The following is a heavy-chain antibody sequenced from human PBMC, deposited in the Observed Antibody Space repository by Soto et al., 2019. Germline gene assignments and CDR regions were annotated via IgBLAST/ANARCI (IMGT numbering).Heavy chain of an antibody. CDR2: IYDTESA. Sequence: QVQLQESGPGLVKPSQTLSLTCNVSGESISSGGYYWSWLRHHPGKGLEWIGYIYDTESAYYNPSLKRRVTISMDTSKNQFAMRLSSVTAADTAVYYCARASSSSSAADYWGQGILGTVSS. J-gene: IGHJ4*02. CDR1: GESISSGGYY. V-gene: IGHV4-31*03. CDR3: ARASSSSSAADY. D-gene: IGHD6-6*01.